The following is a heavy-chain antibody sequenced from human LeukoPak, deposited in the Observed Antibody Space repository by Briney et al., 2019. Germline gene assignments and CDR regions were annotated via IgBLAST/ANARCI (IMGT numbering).Heavy chain of an antibody. CDR2: ISPSSSHT. Sequence: PGGSLRLSCAASGFTFITYSMNWVRQAPGKGLEWVSSISPSSSHTYYADSVKGRFTISRDNAKNSLYLQMNSLRAEDTAMYYCARHVFPYSYGSGIYLIGGGWFDPWGQGTLVTVSS. CDR1: GFTFITYS. V-gene: IGHV3-21*04. J-gene: IGHJ5*02. CDR3: ARHVFPYSYGSGIYLIGGGWFDP. D-gene: IGHD3-10*01.